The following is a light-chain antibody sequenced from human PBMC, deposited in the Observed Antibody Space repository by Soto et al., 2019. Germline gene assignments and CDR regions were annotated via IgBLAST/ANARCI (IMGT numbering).Light chain of an antibody. CDR3: QQYNNWPRT. J-gene: IGKJ1*01. Sequence: ETVMTQSPATLSVSPAERATLSCRASQSVSSNLAWYQQKPGQAPRLLIYGASTRATGIPARFSGSGSGTEFTLTISSLQSEDFAVYYCQQYNNWPRTFGQGTKVDIK. CDR1: QSVSSN. V-gene: IGKV3-15*01. CDR2: GAS.